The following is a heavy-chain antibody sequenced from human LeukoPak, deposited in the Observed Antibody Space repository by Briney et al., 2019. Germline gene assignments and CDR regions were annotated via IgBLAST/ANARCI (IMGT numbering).Heavy chain of an antibody. V-gene: IGHV7-4-1*02. Sequence: GSSVKVSCKASGGTFSSYAISWVRQAPGQGLEWMGWISTNTGNPTYAQGFTGRYVFSWDTSVSTAYLEISSLKAEDTAVYYCARDVRPQYYYYGMDAWGQGTTVTVSS. J-gene: IGHJ6*02. CDR1: GGTFSSYA. CDR2: ISTNTGNP. CDR3: ARDVRPQYYYYGMDA.